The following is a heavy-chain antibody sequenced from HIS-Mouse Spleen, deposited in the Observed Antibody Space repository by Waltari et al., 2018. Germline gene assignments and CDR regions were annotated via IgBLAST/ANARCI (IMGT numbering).Heavy chain of an antibody. D-gene: IGHD6-13*01. V-gene: IGHV4-38-2*02. Sequence: VQLQESGPGLVKPSATLSLTCTFSGSPISSGYYWGWLRQPPGKGLEWIGSIYHSGSTYYNPSLKSRVTISVDTSKNQFSLKLSSVTAADTAVYYCARGSRLDYWGQGTLVTVSS. CDR1: GSPISSGYY. CDR2: IYHSGST. CDR3: ARGSRLDY. J-gene: IGHJ4*02.